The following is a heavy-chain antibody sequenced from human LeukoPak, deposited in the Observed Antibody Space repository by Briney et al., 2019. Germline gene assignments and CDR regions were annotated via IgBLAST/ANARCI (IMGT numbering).Heavy chain of an antibody. CDR2: ISSDGSNK. CDR3: ARTDTSGWSRPLDC. Sequence: GGSLRLSCAASGFTFSRYALHWVRQAPGKGREGVAVISSDGSNKYYAGSVEGRFTVSRDNYNNTLLLQMNSLRAEDTAVYYCARTDTSGWSRPLDCWGQGTLVTVSS. D-gene: IGHD6-19*01. J-gene: IGHJ4*02. CDR1: GFTFSRYA. V-gene: IGHV3-30-3*01.